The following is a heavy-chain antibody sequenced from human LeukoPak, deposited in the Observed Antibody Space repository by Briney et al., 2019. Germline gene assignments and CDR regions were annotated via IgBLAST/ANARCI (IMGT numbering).Heavy chain of an antibody. CDR1: GSTFTNAW. Sequence: GGSLRLSCVDSGSTFTNAWMSWVRQAPGKGLEWIGRIKSKTDGETTNYAEPVRGRFTISRDDHKSAVYLQMNSLKIEDTAVYYCTTDLGTYYHGSQRLIPIDYWGQGTLVTVSS. J-gene: IGHJ4*02. V-gene: IGHV3-15*01. D-gene: IGHD3-10*01. CDR3: TTDLGTYYHGSQRLIPIDY. CDR2: IKSKTDGETT.